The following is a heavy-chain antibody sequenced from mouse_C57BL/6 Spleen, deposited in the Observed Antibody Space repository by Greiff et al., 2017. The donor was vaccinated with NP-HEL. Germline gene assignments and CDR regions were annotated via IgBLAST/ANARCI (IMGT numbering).Heavy chain of an antibody. J-gene: IGHJ2*01. V-gene: IGHV2-9-1*01. CDR3: ARTAGYYFAY. Sequence: VQGVESGPGLVAPSQSLSITCTVSGFSLTSYAISWVRQPPGKGLEWLGVIWTGGGTNSNSSPKSRLSISKDKSKSQVFLKMNSLQTDNTARYYCARTAGYYFAYWGQGTTLTVSS. CDR2: IWTGGGT. D-gene: IGHD1-2*01. CDR1: GFSLTSYA.